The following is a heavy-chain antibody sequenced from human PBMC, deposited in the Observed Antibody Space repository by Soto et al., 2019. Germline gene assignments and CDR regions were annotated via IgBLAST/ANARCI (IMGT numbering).Heavy chain of an antibody. D-gene: IGHD4-17*01. V-gene: IGHV1-18*01. CDR2: IKAYSGNT. J-gene: IGHJ4*02. CDR3: AIADYGDDDY. Sequence: QLQLVQSGPEAKKPGASVKVSCKASGYTIATSPISWLRQAPGQGPEWMGWIKAYSGNTNYAQKLQGRLTMTTDTSTSTAYMELRSLTTDHTAIYYCAIADYGDDDYWGPGTLVTVSS. CDR1: GYTIATSP.